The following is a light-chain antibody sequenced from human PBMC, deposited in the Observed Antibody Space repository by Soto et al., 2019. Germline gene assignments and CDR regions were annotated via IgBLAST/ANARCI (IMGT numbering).Light chain of an antibody. CDR1: SSDFGGYNY. CDR3: SSYAGSSNV. V-gene: IGLV2-8*01. CDR2: EVN. Sequence: QSALTQPPSASGPPGQSVAISCTGTSSDFGGYNYVSWYQQHPGKAPKLMIYEVNKRPSGVPDRFSGSKSGNTASLTVSGLQAEDEADYYCSSYAGSSNVFGTGTKVTVL. J-gene: IGLJ1*01.